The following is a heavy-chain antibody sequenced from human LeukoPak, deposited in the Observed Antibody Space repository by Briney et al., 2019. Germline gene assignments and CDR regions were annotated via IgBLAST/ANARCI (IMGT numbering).Heavy chain of an antibody. Sequence: GGSLRLSRAASGFTLSDYYMTWIRQAPGKGLEWVSYISGNGRTIYYADSVKGRFTISRDNTKNSLSLQMHSLRAEDTAVYYCARDQGFAYDLDACTVWRQGTMVTVSS. CDR1: GFTLSDYY. J-gene: IGHJ3*01. D-gene: IGHD3-16*01. V-gene: IGHV3-11*01. CDR3: ARDQGFAYDLDACTV. CDR2: ISGNGRTI.